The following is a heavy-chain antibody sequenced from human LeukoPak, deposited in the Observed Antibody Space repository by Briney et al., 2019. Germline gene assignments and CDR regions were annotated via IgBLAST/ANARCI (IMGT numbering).Heavy chain of an antibody. CDR2: ISSSGMSI. V-gene: IGHV3-48*03. D-gene: IGHD4-11*01. CDR1: GFIFNSYE. CDR3: ARSEGFYSNYDMDV. Sequence: PGGSLRLSCVASGFIFNSYEMNWVRQAPGKGLEWVSFISSSGMSIYYADSVKGRFTISRDNAKNSLYLQMNSLRAEDTAVYYCARSEGFYSNYDMDVWGKGTTVTVSS. J-gene: IGHJ6*03.